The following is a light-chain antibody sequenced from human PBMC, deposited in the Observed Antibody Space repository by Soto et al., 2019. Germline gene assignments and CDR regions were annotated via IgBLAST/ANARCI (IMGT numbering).Light chain of an antibody. V-gene: IGKV3-20*01. CDR2: GAS. Sequence: EIVLTQSPGTLSLSPGERATLSCRASQSVSSSYLAWYQQKPGQAPRLLIYGASSRATGIPDRFSGSASGTDFNLTTSRLEPEDFAVYYCQQHGTSPSTFGQGKKVEIQ. J-gene: IGKJ1*01. CDR3: QQHGTSPST. CDR1: QSVSSSY.